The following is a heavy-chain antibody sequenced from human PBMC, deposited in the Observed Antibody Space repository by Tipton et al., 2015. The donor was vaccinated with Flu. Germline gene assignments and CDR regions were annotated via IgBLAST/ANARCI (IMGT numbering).Heavy chain of an antibody. V-gene: IGHV4-59*01. CDR3: ARGRCSPGACNLRSSFDA. CDR2: IYYSGST. CDR1: GGSISSYY. J-gene: IGHJ5*02. Sequence: TLSLTCTVSGGSISSYYWSWIRQPPGKGLEWIGYIYYSGSTNYNPSLRSRVTISVDTSKNQFSLKLSSVTAADTAVYYCARGRCSPGACNLRSSFDAWGQGTLVTVS. D-gene: IGHD2/OR15-2a*01.